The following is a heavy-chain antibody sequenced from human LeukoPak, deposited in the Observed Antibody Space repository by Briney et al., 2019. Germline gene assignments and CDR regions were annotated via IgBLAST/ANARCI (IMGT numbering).Heavy chain of an antibody. J-gene: IGHJ4*02. D-gene: IGHD5-18*01. V-gene: IGHV4-59*01. CDR1: GGSISGYY. CDR2: IYYSGSF. Sequence: SETLSLTCTVSGGSISGYYWSWIRQPPGKGREWIGYIYYSGSFNYNPSLKSRVTISADTSKKQFSMKLSSVTAADTAVYYCARSPDGYRYTYFDYWGQGTLVTVSS. CDR3: ARSPDGYRYTYFDY.